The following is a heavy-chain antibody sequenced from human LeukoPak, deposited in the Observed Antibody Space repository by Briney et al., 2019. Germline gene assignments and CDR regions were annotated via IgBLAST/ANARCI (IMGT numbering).Heavy chain of an antibody. V-gene: IGHV3-30*03. CDR3: ARRGTSSSWAHFDY. J-gene: IGHJ4*02. CDR2: ISYDGSNK. CDR1: GFTFSSYG. D-gene: IGHD6-13*01. Sequence: GGSLRLSCAASGFTFSSYGIHWVRQAPGKGLEWVAIISYDGSNKYYADSVKGRFTISRDNSKNTLYLQMNSLGAEDTAVYYCARRGTSSSWAHFDYWGQGTLVTVSS.